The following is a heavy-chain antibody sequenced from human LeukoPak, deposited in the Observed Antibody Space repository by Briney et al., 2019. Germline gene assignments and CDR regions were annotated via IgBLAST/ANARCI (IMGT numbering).Heavy chain of an antibody. CDR2: ISAYNGNT. V-gene: IGHV1-18*01. J-gene: IGHJ6*03. CDR3: ARDIAACLGYYYYYMDV. Sequence: GASVKVSCKASGYTFTSYGISWVRQAPGQGLEWMGWISAYNGNTNYAQKLQGRVTMTTDTSTSTAYMELRSLRSDDTAVYYCARDIAACLGYYYYYMDVWGKGTTVTVSS. D-gene: IGHD6-6*01. CDR1: GYTFTSYG.